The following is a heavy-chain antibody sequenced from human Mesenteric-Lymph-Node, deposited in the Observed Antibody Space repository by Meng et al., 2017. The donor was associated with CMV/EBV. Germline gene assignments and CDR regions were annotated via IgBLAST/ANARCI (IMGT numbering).Heavy chain of an antibody. Sequence: GESLKISCAASGFSFSTYPMHWVRQAPGKGREWVAIISFDESTKYYADSVKGRFTSSRDNSKNTLYLQMNSLRTEDTAVYYCARKGNWGSAFDIWGQGTMVTVSS. D-gene: IGHD7-27*01. J-gene: IGHJ3*02. V-gene: IGHV3-30*04. CDR3: ARKGNWGSAFDI. CDR2: ISFDESTK. CDR1: GFSFSTYP.